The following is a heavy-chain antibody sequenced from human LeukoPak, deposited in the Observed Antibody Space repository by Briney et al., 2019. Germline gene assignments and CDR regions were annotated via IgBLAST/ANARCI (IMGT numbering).Heavy chain of an antibody. CDR2: INNDGRVT. Sequence: GGSLRLSCAASGFTFSSHWMHWVRQAPGKGLVWVSFINNDGRVTRYADSVKGRFTISRDNAKNTVYLQMNSLRAEDTAVYYCAREATVTGFDPWGQGTLVTVSS. V-gene: IGHV3-74*01. J-gene: IGHJ5*02. CDR1: GFTFSSHW. D-gene: IGHD4-11*01. CDR3: AREATVTGFDP.